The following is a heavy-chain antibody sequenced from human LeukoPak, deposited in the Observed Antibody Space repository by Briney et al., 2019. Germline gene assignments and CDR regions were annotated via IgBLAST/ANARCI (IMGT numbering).Heavy chain of an antibody. CDR1: GGSFSGYY. D-gene: IGHD6-19*01. J-gene: IGHJ4*02. CDR3: ARVVAVAAKGNYFDY. Sequence: SGTLSLTCAVYGGSFSGYYWSWIRQTPGKGLEWIGEINHSGGTNYNPSLKSRVTISVDTSKNHFSLKLRSVTAADTAVYYCARVVAVAAKGNYFDYWGQGTLVTVSS. V-gene: IGHV4-34*01. CDR2: INHSGGT.